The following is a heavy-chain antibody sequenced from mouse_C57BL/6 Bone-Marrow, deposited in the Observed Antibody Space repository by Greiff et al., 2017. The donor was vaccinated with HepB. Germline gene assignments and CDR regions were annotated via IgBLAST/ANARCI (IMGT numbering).Heavy chain of an antibody. CDR1: GYTFTSYW. Sequence: VQLQQPGAELVRPGTSVKLSCKASGYTFTSYWMHWVKQRPGQGLEWIGGIDPSDSYTNYNQKFKGKATLTVDTSSSTAYMQLSSLTSEDSAVYYCARMWIYDGYYDFDYWGQGTTLTVSS. V-gene: IGHV1-59*01. CDR3: ARMWIYDGYYDFDY. CDR2: IDPSDSYT. J-gene: IGHJ2*01. D-gene: IGHD2-3*01.